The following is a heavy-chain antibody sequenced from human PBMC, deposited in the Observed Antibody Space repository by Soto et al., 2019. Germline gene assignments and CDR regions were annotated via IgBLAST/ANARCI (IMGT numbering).Heavy chain of an antibody. D-gene: IGHD3-10*01. J-gene: IGHJ4*02. V-gene: IGHV1-69*02. Sequence: QVQLVQSGAEVKRPGSSVKVSCKASGDTFTFYSINWVRQAPGLGLEWMGRINPILSMSNYAQRFQGRVTMTADKSTSTAYMELSSLRSEHTATYYCARSYGSGYRAFDYWGQGALVTVSS. CDR2: INPILSMS. CDR3: ARSYGSGYRAFDY. CDR1: GDTFTFYS.